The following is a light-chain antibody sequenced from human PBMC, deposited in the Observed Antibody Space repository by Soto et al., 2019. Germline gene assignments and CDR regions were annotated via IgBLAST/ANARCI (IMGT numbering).Light chain of an antibody. Sequence: ETVMTQSPATLSVSPVDRATLSCRASQSVRTKVAWYQQTPGQAPRLLIYGASSRATGIPARFSGSGSGTEFTLTISSLQSEDSAVYYCQQYNTWPAEITFGQGTRLEIK. CDR1: QSVRTK. V-gene: IGKV3D-15*01. J-gene: IGKJ5*01. CDR3: QQYNTWPAEIT. CDR2: GAS.